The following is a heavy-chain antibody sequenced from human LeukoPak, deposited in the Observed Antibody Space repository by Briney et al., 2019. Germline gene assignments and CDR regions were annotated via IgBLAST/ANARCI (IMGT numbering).Heavy chain of an antibody. D-gene: IGHD2-2*02. CDR2: IKQDGSEK. CDR3: ARIRSTSCYMMDCYYYYGMDV. Sequence: GGSLRLSCAASGFTFSSYWMSWVRQAPGKGLEWVANIKQDGSEKYYVDSVKGRFTISRDNAKNSLYLQMNSLRAEDTAVYYCARIRSTSCYMMDCYYYYGMDVWGQGTTVTVSS. J-gene: IGHJ6*02. CDR1: GFTFSSYW. V-gene: IGHV3-7*01.